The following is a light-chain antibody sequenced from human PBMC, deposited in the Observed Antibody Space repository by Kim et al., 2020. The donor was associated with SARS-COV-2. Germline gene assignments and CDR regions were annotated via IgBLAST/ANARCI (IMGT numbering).Light chain of an antibody. V-gene: IGLV1-40*01. Sequence: ELTQPPSVSGAPGQRVTISCTGSSSNIGAGYDVHWYQQLPGTAPKLLIHGNTNRPSGVPDRFYGSKSGTSASLAITGLQADDEADYYCQSYDSSLSGVVFGGGTQLTVL. CDR3: QSYDSSLSGVV. J-gene: IGLJ2*01. CDR2: GNT. CDR1: SSNIGAGYD.